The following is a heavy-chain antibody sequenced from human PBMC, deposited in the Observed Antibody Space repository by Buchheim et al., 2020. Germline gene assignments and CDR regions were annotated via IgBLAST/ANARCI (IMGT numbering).Heavy chain of an antibody. J-gene: IGHJ4*02. Sequence: QVQLQESGPGLVKPSETLSLTCTVSGGSVSSGSYYWSWIRQPPGKGLEWIGYIYYSGSTNYNPSLKSRVPISVDTSKKQFSLKLSSVTAADTAVYYCARRYGSGSYYRAGFDYWGQGTL. V-gene: IGHV4-61*01. CDR2: IYYSGST. D-gene: IGHD3-10*01. CDR3: ARRYGSGSYYRAGFDY. CDR1: GGSVSSGSYY.